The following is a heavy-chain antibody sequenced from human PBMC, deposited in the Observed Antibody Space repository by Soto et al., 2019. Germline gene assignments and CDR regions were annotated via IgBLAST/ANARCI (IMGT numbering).Heavy chain of an antibody. J-gene: IGHJ6*02. Sequence: EVQLLESGGGLVQPGGSLRLSCAASGFSLRNYGMNWVRQAPGKGLEWVSVISNSGGTIKYADSVKGRFTISRDNFQSKVYLELNSLRAEDTAVYYCARLQGDNSGTYGMDVWGQGPTVTVS. V-gene: IGHV3-23*01. CDR2: ISNSGGTI. D-gene: IGHD3-10*01. CDR1: GFSLRNYG. CDR3: ARLQGDNSGTYGMDV.